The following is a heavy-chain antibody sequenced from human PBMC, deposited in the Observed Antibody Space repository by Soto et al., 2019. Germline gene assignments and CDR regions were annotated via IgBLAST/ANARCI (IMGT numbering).Heavy chain of an antibody. CDR2: INPDGSAT. CDR1: GFTFSSYW. Sequence: GSLRLSCAASGFTFSSYWMHWVRQAPGKGLVWVSRINPDGSATNYADSVKGRFTISRDNAKNKLYLQMNSLRAEDTAVFYCGRGGSDSPMAPGYWGQGTLVTGS. CDR3: GRGGSDSPMAPGY. J-gene: IGHJ4*02. V-gene: IGHV3-74*01. D-gene: IGHD5-18*01.